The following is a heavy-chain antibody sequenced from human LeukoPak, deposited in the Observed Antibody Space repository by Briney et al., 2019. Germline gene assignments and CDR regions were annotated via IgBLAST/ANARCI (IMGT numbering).Heavy chain of an antibody. CDR3: TTEAWYSSRSYETENYYSNYHMDV. V-gene: IGHV3-11*01. J-gene: IGHJ6*03. D-gene: IGHD6-13*01. CDR2: ISSSGNSI. Sequence: KTGGSLRLSCAVSGFTFCDYYMRGLRRAPGRGVEGVSYISSSGNSIKYADSVKGRFTISRDNAQNSMDLQMNSLRGENTAVYHCTTEAWYSSRSYETENYYSNYHMDVWGKGTTITVSS. CDR1: GFTFCDYY.